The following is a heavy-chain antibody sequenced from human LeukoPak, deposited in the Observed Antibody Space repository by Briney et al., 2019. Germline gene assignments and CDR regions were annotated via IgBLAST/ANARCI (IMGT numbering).Heavy chain of an antibody. CDR2: IYSGGST. J-gene: IGHJ3*02. D-gene: IGHD1-14*01. CDR3: AKEPPEENDAFDI. CDR1: GFSVGNNY. V-gene: IGHV3-66*01. Sequence: PGGSLRLSCAASGFSVGNNYMSWVRQAPGKGLEWVSLIYSGGSTNYADSVKGRFTISRDNSRNTLYLQMNSLRAEDTAVYYCAKEPPEENDAFDIWGQGTMVTVSS.